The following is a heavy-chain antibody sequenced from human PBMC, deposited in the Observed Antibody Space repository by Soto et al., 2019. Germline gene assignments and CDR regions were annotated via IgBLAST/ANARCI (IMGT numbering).Heavy chain of an antibody. Sequence: ASVKVSCKASGYTFPSYAMHWVRQAPGQRLEWMGWINAGNGNTKYSQKFQGRVTITRDTSASTAYMELSSLRAEDTAVYYCAKAHPPAVPFDYWGQGTLVTVSS. CDR1: GYTFPSYA. J-gene: IGHJ4*02. V-gene: IGHV1-3*01. CDR3: AKAHPPAVPFDY. D-gene: IGHD1-1*01. CDR2: INAGNGNT.